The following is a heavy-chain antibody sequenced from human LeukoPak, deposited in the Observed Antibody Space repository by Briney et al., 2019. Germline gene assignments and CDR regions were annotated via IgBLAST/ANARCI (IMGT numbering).Heavy chain of an antibody. J-gene: IGHJ4*02. CDR2: ISGSGGST. Sequence: GGSLRLSCAASGFTFRSYAMSWVRQAPGKGLEWVSAISGSGGSTYYTDSVKGRFTISRDNSKNTLYLQMNSLRAEDTAVYYCATDGVTGYYIQDDYWGQGTLVTVSS. CDR1: GFTFRSYA. V-gene: IGHV3-23*01. D-gene: IGHD3-9*01. CDR3: ATDGVTGYYIQDDY.